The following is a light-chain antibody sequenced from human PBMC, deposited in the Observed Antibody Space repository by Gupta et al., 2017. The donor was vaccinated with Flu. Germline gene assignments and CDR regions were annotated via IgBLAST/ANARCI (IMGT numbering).Light chain of an antibody. CDR2: GAS. J-gene: IGKJ2*01. CDR3: QQYSSSLT. V-gene: IGKV3-20*01. Sequence: DWYQQKPGQAPRLLIYGASSRATGIPDRFSGSGSGTDFTLTISRREPEDFAVYYWQQYSSSLTFGQGTKMEIK.